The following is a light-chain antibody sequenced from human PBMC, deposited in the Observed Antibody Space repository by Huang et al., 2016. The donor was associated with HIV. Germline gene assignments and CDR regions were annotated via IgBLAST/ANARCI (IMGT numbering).Light chain of an antibody. CDR2: AAS. Sequence: DIQMTQSPSSLSASVGDRVTITCRASQSITTYFNWYQQQPGKAPKLLIYAASSLQSGVPSRFSGSGSGTDFTLTISSLQPEDFATYYCQQSYSTLLTFGGGTKVEIK. J-gene: IGKJ4*01. CDR1: QSITTY. V-gene: IGKV1-39*01. CDR3: QQSYSTLLT.